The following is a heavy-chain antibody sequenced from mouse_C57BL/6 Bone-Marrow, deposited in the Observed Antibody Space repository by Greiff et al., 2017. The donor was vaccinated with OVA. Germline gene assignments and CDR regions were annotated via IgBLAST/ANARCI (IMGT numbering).Heavy chain of an antibody. J-gene: IGHJ4*01. Sequence: QVQLKESGAELARPGASVKLSCKASGYTFTSYGISWVKQRTGQGLEWIGEIYPRSGNTYYNEKFKGKATLTADKSSSTAYMELRSLTSEDSAVYFCARSGDRRAMDYWGQGTSVTVSS. V-gene: IGHV1-81*01. CDR1: GYTFTSYG. CDR3: ARSGDRRAMDY. CDR2: IYPRSGNT. D-gene: IGHD2-14*01.